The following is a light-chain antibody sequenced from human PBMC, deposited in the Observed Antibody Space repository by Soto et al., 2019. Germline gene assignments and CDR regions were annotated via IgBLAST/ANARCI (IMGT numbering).Light chain of an antibody. J-gene: IGLJ3*02. CDR2: SHN. CDR1: SSNIGSNT. Sequence: QSVLTQPPSASGTPGQRVTISCSGSSSNIGSNTVNWYQQLPGTAPKFLIYSHNQRPSGVPDRFSGSKSGTSASLAISGLQSEDEADYYCSSYTTSSTQVFGGGTQLTVL. CDR3: SSYTTSSTQV. V-gene: IGLV1-44*01.